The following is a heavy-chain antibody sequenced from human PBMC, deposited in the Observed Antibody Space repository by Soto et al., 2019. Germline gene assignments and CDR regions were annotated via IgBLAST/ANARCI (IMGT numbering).Heavy chain of an antibody. CDR1: GYTFTCYY. CDR3: ERSVVVTASLSFYFDY. D-gene: IGHD2-21*02. V-gene: IGHV1-2*02. CDR2: INPNSGGT. J-gene: IGHJ4*02. Sequence: GDSVKVSGSAYGYTFTCYYMHLVRHPPGQGREWMGWINPNSGGTNYAQKIQRRVTMTRDTSISKAYMELSGLRSDDTAVYYCERSVVVTASLSFYFDYWGQGTLVPVSS.